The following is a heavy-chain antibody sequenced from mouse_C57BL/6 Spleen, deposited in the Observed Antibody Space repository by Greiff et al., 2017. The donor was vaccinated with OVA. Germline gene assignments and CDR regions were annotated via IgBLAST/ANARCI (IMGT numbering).Heavy chain of an antibody. D-gene: IGHD2-4*01. V-gene: IGHV3-1*01. J-gene: IGHJ4*01. Sequence: EVQLVESGPGMVKPSQSLSLTCTVTGYSITSGYAWHWIRHFPGNKLEWMGYISYSGSTNYNPSLKSRISITHDTYKNHFYLKLNSGTTEDTATYDSARSRLHYAMDYWGQGTSVTVSS. CDR2: ISYSGST. CDR1: GYSITSGYA. CDR3: ARSRLHYAMDY.